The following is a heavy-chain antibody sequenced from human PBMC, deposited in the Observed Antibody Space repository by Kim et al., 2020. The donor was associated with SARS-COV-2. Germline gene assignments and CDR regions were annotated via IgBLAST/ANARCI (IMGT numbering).Heavy chain of an antibody. Sequence: GGSLRLSCAASGFTFSSYAMSWVRQAPGKGLVWVSTISGSGGSTNYADSVKGRFAISRDNSKNTLYVQMNSLRAEDTAVYYCAKERRRRNDTEAFDNWGQGTMVTVSS. J-gene: IGHJ3*02. V-gene: IGHV3-23*01. CDR2: ISGSGGST. CDR1: GFTFSSYA. CDR3: AKERRRRNDTEAFDN.